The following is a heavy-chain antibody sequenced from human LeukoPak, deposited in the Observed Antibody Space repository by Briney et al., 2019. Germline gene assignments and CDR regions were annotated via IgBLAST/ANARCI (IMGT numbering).Heavy chain of an antibody. CDR1: GYTFTGYC. J-gene: IGHJ4*02. D-gene: IGHD4-17*01. V-gene: IGHV1-2*02. CDR3: ARAASLRYGDYVLGY. Sequence: ASVKVSCKAPGYTFTGYCMHWVRQAPGQGLEWMGWINPNSGGTNYAQKFQGRVTMTRDTSISTAYMELSRLRSDDTAVYYCARAASLRYGDYVLGYWGQGTVVTVSS. CDR2: INPNSGGT.